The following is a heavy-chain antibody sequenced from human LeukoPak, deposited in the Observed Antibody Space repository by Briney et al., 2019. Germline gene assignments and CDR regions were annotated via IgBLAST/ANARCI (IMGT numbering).Heavy chain of an antibody. V-gene: IGHV3-7*01. D-gene: IGHD1-26*01. J-gene: IGHJ4*02. CDR3: ARDEGGSYNYF. CDR1: GFTFSTYW. CDR2: INKHGSDK. Sequence: GGSLRLSCAVSGFTFSTYWMSWVRQAPGKGREWVDNINKHGSDKYYVASVKGRFTISRDNAKNSLYLQMNSLRAEDTAVYYCARDEGGSYNYFWGQGTLVTVSS.